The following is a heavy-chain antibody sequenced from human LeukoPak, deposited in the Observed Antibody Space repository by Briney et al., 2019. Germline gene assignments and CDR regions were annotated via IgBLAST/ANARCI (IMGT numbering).Heavy chain of an antibody. CDR1: GGSISSSSYY. CDR3: ARVVDSSGYCLG. J-gene: IGHJ4*02. Sequence: SETLSLTCTVSGGSISSSSYYWGWIRQPPGKGLEWIGSIYHSGSTYYNPSLKSRVTISVDTSKNQFSLKLSSVTAADTAVYYCARVVDSSGYCLGWGQGTLVTVSS. D-gene: IGHD3-22*01. V-gene: IGHV4-39*07. CDR2: IYHSGST.